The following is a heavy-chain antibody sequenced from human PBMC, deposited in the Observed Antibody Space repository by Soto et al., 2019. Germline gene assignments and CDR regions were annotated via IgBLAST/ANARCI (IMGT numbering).Heavy chain of an antibody. CDR2: IWYDGSQK. CDR3: AILAGKNGFDG. CDR1: GFTFSAYG. J-gene: IGHJ3*01. V-gene: IGHV3-33*03. Sequence: QVQLVESGGDVVQPGRSLRLSCAASGFTFSAYGMQWVCPAPAKGLEWVAVIWYDGSQKYYVDSVKGRFIVSRDNSKNTLYLQMDSLRGDDTVIDYCAILAGKNGFDGWGQGTVVTVSS.